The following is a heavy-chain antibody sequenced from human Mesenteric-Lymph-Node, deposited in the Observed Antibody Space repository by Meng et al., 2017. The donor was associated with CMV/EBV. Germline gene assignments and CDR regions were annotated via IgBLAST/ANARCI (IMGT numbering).Heavy chain of an antibody. CDR1: GGSISSYY. V-gene: IGHV4-34*01. D-gene: IGHD3-3*01. J-gene: IGHJ6*02. CDR2: INHSGST. CDR3: ASTPWKYDFWSGYYTYPPLDGMDV. Sequence: SETLSLTCTVSGGSISSYYWSWIRQPPGKGLEWIGEINHSGSTNYNPSLKSRVTISVDTSKNQFSLKLSSVTAADTAVYYCASTPWKYDFWSGYYTYPPLDGMDVWGQGTTVTVSS.